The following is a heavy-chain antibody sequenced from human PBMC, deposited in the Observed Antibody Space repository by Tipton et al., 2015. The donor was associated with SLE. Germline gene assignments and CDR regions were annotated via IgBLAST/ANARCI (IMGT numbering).Heavy chain of an antibody. J-gene: IGHJ4*02. CDR2: IFYTGST. D-gene: IGHD3-3*01. Sequence: LSCTVSGGSIRSSSYYWGWIRQPPGKGLEWIGNIFYTGSTYYNPSLKSRVTMSVDTSKNQFSLKLSSVTAADTAVYYCARHHYYDFWIGYFDYWGQGTLVNVSS. CDR3: ARHHYYDFWIGYFDY. CDR1: GGSIRSSSYY. V-gene: IGHV4-39*01.